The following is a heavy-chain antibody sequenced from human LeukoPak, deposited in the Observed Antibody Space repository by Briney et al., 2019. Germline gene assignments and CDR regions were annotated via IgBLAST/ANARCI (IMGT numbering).Heavy chain of an antibody. CDR1: GFTFSSYG. CDR2: IRAGGDNT. V-gene: IGHV3-23*01. J-gene: IGHJ4*02. Sequence: PGGSLRLSCAASGFTFSSYGMSWVRHAPGKGLEWVSGIRAGGDNTYYADSVKGRFTISRDNSKNTLYLQMNSLRAEDTAVYYCAKGMVRGVILKGFDYWGQGTLVTVSS. D-gene: IGHD3-10*01. CDR3: AKGMVRGVILKGFDY.